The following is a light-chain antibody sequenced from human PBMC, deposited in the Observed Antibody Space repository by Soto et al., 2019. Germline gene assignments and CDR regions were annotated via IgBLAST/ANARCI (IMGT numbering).Light chain of an antibody. V-gene: IGLV2-14*03. J-gene: IGLJ1*01. CDR2: EVT. CDR1: SSDVGTYDS. Sequence: QSVLTQPASVSASPGQSISISCTGTSSDVGTYDSVSWYQQHSGKAPKLIIYEVTNRPSGVSNRFSGSKSGNTASLTISGLQPDDEGDYYCSSYRTSGTLYVFGTGTKLTVL. CDR3: SSYRTSGTLYV.